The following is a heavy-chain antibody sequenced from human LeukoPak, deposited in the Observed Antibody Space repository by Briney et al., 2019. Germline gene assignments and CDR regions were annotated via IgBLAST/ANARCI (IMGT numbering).Heavy chain of an antibody. CDR3: ARVFDSGSQAYFYYMDV. V-gene: IGHV4-34*10. J-gene: IGHJ6*03. D-gene: IGHD3-10*01. Sequence: SETLSLTCAVYGGSFSGYYWSWIRQPPGKGLEWIGEINHSGSTNYNPSLKSRVTMSVDTSNNQFSLKVSSVTAADTAVYYCARVFDSGSQAYFYYMDVWGKGTTVTIFS. CDR2: INHSGST. CDR1: GGSFSGYY.